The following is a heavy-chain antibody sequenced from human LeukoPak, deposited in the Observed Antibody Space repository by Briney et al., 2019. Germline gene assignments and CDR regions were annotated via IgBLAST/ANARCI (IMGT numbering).Heavy chain of an antibody. CDR2: MNPNSGNT. CDR1: GYTFTSYD. D-gene: IGHD3-3*01. Sequence: GASVKVSCKASGYTFTSYDINWVRQATGQGLEWMGWMNPNSGNTGYAQKFQGRVTMTRNTSISTANMELSSLRSEDTAVYYCARGHDLYYYYYYMDVWGKGTTVTVSS. V-gene: IGHV1-8*01. J-gene: IGHJ6*03. CDR3: ARGHDLYYYYYYMDV.